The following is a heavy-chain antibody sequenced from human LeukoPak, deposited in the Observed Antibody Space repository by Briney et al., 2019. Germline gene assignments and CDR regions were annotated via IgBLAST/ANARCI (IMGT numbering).Heavy chain of an antibody. CDR1: GYTFTGYY. J-gene: IGHJ4*02. CDR2: ISPDSGGT. CDR3: ARIQGNSDYRDY. D-gene: IGHD4-11*01. Sequence: GASVKVSCKASGYTFTGYYIHWVRQAPGQGLEWMGWISPDSGGTNYAQKFQGRVTMTRDTSISTAYMELRRLTSDDTAVYYCARIQGNSDYRDYWGQGTLVTVSS. V-gene: IGHV1-2*02.